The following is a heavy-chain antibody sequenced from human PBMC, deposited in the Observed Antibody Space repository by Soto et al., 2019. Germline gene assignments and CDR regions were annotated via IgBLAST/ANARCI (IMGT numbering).Heavy chain of an antibody. CDR3: ARHLRHYDYVWGSYRSFLDY. CDR2: INHSGST. J-gene: IGHJ4*02. Sequence: SETLSLTCAVYGGSVSGYYWSWIRQPPGKGLEWIGEINHSGSTNYNPSLKSRVTISVDTSKNQFSLKLSSVTAADTAVYYCARHLRHYDYVWGSYRSFLDYWGQGTLVTVSS. CDR1: GGSVSGYY. D-gene: IGHD3-16*02. V-gene: IGHV4-34*01.